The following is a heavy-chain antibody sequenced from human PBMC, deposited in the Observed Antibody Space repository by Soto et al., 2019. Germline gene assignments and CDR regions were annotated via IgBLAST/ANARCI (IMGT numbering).Heavy chain of an antibody. D-gene: IGHD6-19*01. J-gene: IGHJ5*02. CDR2: ISSNGGST. CDR1: GFTFSSYA. CDR3: ARERPYSSGWYFWFDP. Sequence: GGSLRLSCAASGFTFSSYAMHWVRQAPGKGLEYVSAISSNGGSTYYANSVKGRFTISRDNSKNTLYLQMGSLRAEDMAVYYCARERPYSSGWYFWFDPWGQGTLVTVSS. V-gene: IGHV3-64*01.